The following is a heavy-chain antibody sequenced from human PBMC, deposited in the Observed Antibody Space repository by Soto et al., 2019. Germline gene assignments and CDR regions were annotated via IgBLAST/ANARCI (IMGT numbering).Heavy chain of an antibody. CDR1: GGSISGSSDY. J-gene: IGHJ5*02. CDR3: ATDSSYYYDSSAYCSNWFDP. V-gene: IGHV4-39*01. CDR2: IFYSGST. D-gene: IGHD3-22*01. Sequence: PSETLSLTCTVSGGSISGSSDYWGWIRQPPGKGLEWIGSIFYSGSTYYNPSLKSRVTISVDKSKNKFSLKLTSVTAADTSVYYCATDSSYYYDSSAYCSNWFDPWGQGMLVTVSS.